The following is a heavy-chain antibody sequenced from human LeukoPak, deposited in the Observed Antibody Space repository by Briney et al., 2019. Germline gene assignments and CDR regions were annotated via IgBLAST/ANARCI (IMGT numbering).Heavy chain of an antibody. Sequence: GGSLRLSCAASGFIFSNCWMSWVRQAPGKGLEWVAHIKQDGSEKNYVDSVKGRFTISRDNAKNSLYLQINSLRAEDTAVYYCARERWSLYSNDYYYYGLDVWGQGTTVTVSS. V-gene: IGHV3-7*01. CDR2: IKQDGSEK. CDR3: ARERWSLYSNDYYYYGLDV. CDR1: GFIFSNCW. D-gene: IGHD3-3*01. J-gene: IGHJ6*02.